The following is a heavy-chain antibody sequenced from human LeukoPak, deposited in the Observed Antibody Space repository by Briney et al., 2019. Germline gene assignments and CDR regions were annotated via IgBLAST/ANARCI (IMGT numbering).Heavy chain of an antibody. CDR1: GYTFTGYY. CDR3: ARSGYSSGWELGDYYYYGMDV. CDR2: INPNSGGT. Sequence: ASVKVSCKASGYTFTGYYMHWVQQAPGQGLEWMGWINPNSGGTNYAQKFQGRVTMTRDTSISTAYMELSRLRSDDTAVYYCARSGYSSGWELGDYYYYGMDVWGQGTTVTVSS. J-gene: IGHJ6*02. V-gene: IGHV1-2*02. D-gene: IGHD6-19*01.